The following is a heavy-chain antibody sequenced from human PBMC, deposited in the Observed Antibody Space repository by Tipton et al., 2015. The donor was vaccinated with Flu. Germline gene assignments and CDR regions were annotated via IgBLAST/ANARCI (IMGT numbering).Heavy chain of an antibody. CDR1: GGSINSSSYY. J-gene: IGHJ4*02. V-gene: IGHV4-61*02. Sequence: TLSLTCTVSGGSINSSSYYWGWIRQPAGKGLEWIGRMYTSGSTNYNPSLKSRLTMSVDASKQQFSLKLSSMTAADTAVYYCARGSGSGTFMIFDLWGQGTLVTVSS. CDR3: ARGSGSGTFMIFDL. CDR2: MYTSGST. D-gene: IGHD3-10*01.